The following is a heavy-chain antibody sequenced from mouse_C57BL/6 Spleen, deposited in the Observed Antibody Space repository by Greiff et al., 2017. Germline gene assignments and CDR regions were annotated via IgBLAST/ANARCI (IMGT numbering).Heavy chain of an antibody. CDR2: IYPGDGDT. D-gene: IGHD1-1*01. V-gene: IGHV1-80*01. CDR1: GYAFSSYW. J-gene: IGHJ2*01. CDR3: ARRRADYGSSLYYFDY. Sequence: QVQLQQSGAELVKPGASVKISCKASGYAFSSYWMNWVKQRPGTGLEWIGQIYPGDGDTNYNGKFKGKATLTADKSSSTAYMQLSSLTSEDSAVYFCARRRADYGSSLYYFDYWGQGTTLTVSS.